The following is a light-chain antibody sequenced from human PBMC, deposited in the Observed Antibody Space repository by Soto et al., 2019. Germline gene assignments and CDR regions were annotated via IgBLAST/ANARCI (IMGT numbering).Light chain of an antibody. V-gene: IGLV2-11*01. CDR1: SSDVGGYNY. Sequence: QSVLTQPRSVSGSPGQSVTISCTGTSSDVGGYNYVSWYQQHPGKAPKLMMYDVSKRPSGVPDRVSGSKSGNTASLTISGLQAEDEADYYCCSYAGSYTDVFGTGTKLTVL. J-gene: IGLJ1*01. CDR3: CSYAGSYTDV. CDR2: DVS.